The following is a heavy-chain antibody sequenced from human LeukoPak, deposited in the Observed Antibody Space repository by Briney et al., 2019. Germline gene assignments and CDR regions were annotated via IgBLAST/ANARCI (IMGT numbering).Heavy chain of an antibody. D-gene: IGHD1-7*01. J-gene: IGHJ5*02. Sequence: SETLSLTCTVSGGSLSSYYWSWIRQPAGKGLEWIGRIYTSGSTNYNPSLKSRVTMSVDTSKNQFSLKLSSVTAADTAVYYCARDRGMWVTGTTNWFDPWGQGTLVTVPS. V-gene: IGHV4-4*07. CDR2: IYTSGST. CDR3: ARDRGMWVTGTTNWFDP. CDR1: GGSLSSYY.